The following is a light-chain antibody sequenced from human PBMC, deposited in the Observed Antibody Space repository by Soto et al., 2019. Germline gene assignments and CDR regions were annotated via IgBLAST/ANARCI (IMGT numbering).Light chain of an antibody. V-gene: IGLV1-44*01. Sequence: QLVLTQPPSASGTPGQRVTISCSGSSSNIGSNTVNWYQQLPGTAPKLLIYSNNQRPSGVPDRFSGSKFGTSASLAISGLQSEDEADYYCAAWDDSLNGFWVFGGGTKLTVL. CDR3: AAWDDSLNGFWV. CDR2: SNN. CDR1: SSNIGSNT. J-gene: IGLJ3*02.